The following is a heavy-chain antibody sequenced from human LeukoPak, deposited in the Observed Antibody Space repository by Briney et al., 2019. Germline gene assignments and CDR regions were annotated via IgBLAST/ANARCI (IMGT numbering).Heavy chain of an antibody. CDR1: GYTFTSYD. J-gene: IGHJ4*02. D-gene: IGHD6-13*01. CDR2: MNPNSGNA. V-gene: IGHV1-8*01. Sequence: ASVKVSCKASGYTFTSYDINWVRQATGQGLEWMGWMNPNSGNAGYAQKFQGRVTMTRNTSISTAYMELSSLRSEDTAVYYCARGDSSSWPITNYWGQGTLVTVSS. CDR3: ARGDSSSWPITNY.